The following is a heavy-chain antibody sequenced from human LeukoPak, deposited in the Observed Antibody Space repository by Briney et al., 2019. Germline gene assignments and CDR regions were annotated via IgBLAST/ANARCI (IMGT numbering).Heavy chain of an antibody. CDR2: INSGGSST. V-gene: IGHV3-74*01. CDR1: GFTFSSYW. D-gene: IGHD2-2*01. Sequence: GGSLRLSCAVSGFTFSSYWMHWVRQAPGKGLVWVSRINSGGSSTSYADSVKGRFTISRDNAKNTLYLQMNSLRVEDTAVYYCASHCSSTSCLDYWGQGTLVTVSS. J-gene: IGHJ4*02. CDR3: ASHCSSTSCLDY.